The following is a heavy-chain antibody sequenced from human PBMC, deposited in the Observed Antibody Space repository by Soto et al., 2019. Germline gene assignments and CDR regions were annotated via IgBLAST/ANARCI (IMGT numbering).Heavy chain of an antibody. V-gene: IGHV1-69*02. D-gene: IGHD2-21*01. CDR2: IIPILGIA. J-gene: IGHJ6*03. Sequence: QVQLVQSGAEVKKPGSSVKVSCKASGGTFSSYTISWVRQAPGQGLEWMGRIIPILGIANYAQKFQGRVTITAEKSTCTAYMELSSLRSEDTAVYYCARVASIYYYYYYMDVWGKGTTVTVSS. CDR1: GGTFSSYT. CDR3: ARVASIYYYYYYMDV.